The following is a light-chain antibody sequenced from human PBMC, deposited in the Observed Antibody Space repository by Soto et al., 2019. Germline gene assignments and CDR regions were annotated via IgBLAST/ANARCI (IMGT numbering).Light chain of an antibody. J-gene: IGKJ1*01. CDR1: QSVSNN. Sequence: EIVMTQSPVTLSVSPGERATLSCRASQSVSNNLAWYQQKPGQAPRLLIYGASTRATGIPARFSGSGSGTEFSRTISSMQSEDFAVYYCQHENNWPPWTFGQRTKVEIK. V-gene: IGKV3-15*01. CDR3: QHENNWPPWT. CDR2: GAS.